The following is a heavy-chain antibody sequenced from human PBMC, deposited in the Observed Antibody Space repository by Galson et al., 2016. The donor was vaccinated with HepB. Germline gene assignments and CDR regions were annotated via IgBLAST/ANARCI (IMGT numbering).Heavy chain of an antibody. CDR1: GYTFTKYW. Sequence: QSGAEVKKPGESLKISCKGSGYTFTKYWIGWVRQMPGKGLEWMGLIYPGDSDTRYSPSFQGKVTISADKSINTAYLQWTSLKASDTAMYYCARHPPSKNTGDDYSFHSWGQGTLVTVSS. V-gene: IGHV5-51*01. CDR3: ARHPPSKNTGDDYSFHS. J-gene: IGHJ4*02. D-gene: IGHD5-12*01. CDR2: IYPGDSDT.